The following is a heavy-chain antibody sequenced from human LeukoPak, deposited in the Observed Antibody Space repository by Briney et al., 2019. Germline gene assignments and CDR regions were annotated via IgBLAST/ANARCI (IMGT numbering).Heavy chain of an antibody. CDR3: ARVARARYDSSGYYSRTSKFDP. CDR1: GGSISSGGYY. Sequence: SQTLSLTCTVSGGSISSGGYYWSWIRQHPGKGLEWIGYIYYSGSTYYNLSLKSRVTISVDTSKNQFSLKLSSVTAADTAVYYCARVARARYDSSGYYSRTSKFDPWGQGTLVTVSS. D-gene: IGHD3-22*01. V-gene: IGHV4-31*03. J-gene: IGHJ5*02. CDR2: IYYSGST.